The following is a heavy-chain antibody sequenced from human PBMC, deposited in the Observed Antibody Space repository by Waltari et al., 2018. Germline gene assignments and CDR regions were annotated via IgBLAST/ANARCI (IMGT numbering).Heavy chain of an antibody. V-gene: IGHV4-59*01. CDR2: IYYSGST. Sequence: QVQLQESGPGLVKPSETLSLTCTVSGGSISSYYWSWIRQPPGKGLEWIGYIYYSGSTNYNPSLKSRVTISVDTSKNQFSLKLSSGTAADTAVYYCARESLTGYSGHGWFDPWGQGTLVTVSS. CDR3: ARESLTGYSGHGWFDP. D-gene: IGHD5-12*01. CDR1: GGSISSYY. J-gene: IGHJ5*02.